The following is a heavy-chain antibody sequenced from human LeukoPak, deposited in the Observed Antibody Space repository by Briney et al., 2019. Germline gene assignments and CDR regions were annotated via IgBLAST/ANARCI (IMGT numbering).Heavy chain of an antibody. CDR3: ARVPTVTFFDY. CDR2: IYYSRST. CDR1: GGSISSSSYY. Sequence: SETLSLTCTVSGGSISSSSYYWGWIRQPPGKGLEWIGSIYYSRSTYYNPSLKSRVTISIDTSKNQFSLKLSSVTAADTAVYYCARVPTVTFFDYWGQGTLVTVSS. J-gene: IGHJ4*02. D-gene: IGHD4-17*01. V-gene: IGHV4-39*01.